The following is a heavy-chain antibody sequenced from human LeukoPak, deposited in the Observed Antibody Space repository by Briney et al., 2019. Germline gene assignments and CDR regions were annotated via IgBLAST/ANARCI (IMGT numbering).Heavy chain of an antibody. D-gene: IGHD3-3*01. V-gene: IGHV1-2*02. CDR3: AKSLTIFGVVIPNWFDP. CDR2: INPNSGGT. J-gene: IGHJ5*02. Sequence: ASVKVSCKASGYTFTGYYMHWVRQAPGQGLEWMGWINPNSGGTNYAQKFQGRVTMTRDTSISTAYMELSRLRSDDTAVYYCAKSLTIFGVVIPNWFDPWGQGTLVTVSS. CDR1: GYTFTGYY.